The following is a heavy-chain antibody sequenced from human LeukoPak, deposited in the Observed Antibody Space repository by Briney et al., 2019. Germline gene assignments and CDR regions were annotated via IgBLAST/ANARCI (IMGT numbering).Heavy chain of an antibody. CDR3: TTLLWFGELRFDY. V-gene: IGHV3-15*01. CDR2: IKSKTDGGTT. J-gene: IGHJ4*02. D-gene: IGHD3-10*01. Sequence: GGSLRLSCAASGFTFSNAWMSWVRQAPGKGLEWVGRIKSKTDGGTTDYAAPVKGRFTISRDDSKNTLYLQMNSLKTEDTAVYYCTTLLWFGELRFDYWGQGTLVTVSS. CDR1: GFTFSNAW.